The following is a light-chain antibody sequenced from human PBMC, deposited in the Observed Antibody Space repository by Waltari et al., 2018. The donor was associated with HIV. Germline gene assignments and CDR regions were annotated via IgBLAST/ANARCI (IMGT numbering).Light chain of an antibody. J-gene: IGKJ4*01. CDR3: QQRTNWPRLT. CDR2: LTS. CDR1: QILLNSNTYTY. V-gene: IGKV2-28*01. Sequence: IVMTQSPLSLPVTPGEPASISCRSSQILLNSNTYTYLDWYMQKPGQSPHLLIYLTSKRASGVPDRFSGSGSGKDFTLTISSLEPEDFAVYYCQQRTNWPRLTFGGGTKVEIK.